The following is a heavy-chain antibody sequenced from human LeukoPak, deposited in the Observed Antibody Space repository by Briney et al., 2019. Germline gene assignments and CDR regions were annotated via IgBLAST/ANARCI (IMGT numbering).Heavy chain of an antibody. CDR2: ISGSGGST. CDR1: GFTFSSYA. CDR3: AKDREEGYCSGGSCYTTFDY. D-gene: IGHD2-15*01. J-gene: IGHJ4*02. Sequence: GGSLRLSCAASGFTFSSYAMSWVRQAPGKGLEWVSAISGSGGSTYYADSVKGRFTISSDNSKNTLYLQMNSLRAEDTAVYYCAKDREEGYCSGGSCYTTFDYWGQGTLVTVSS. V-gene: IGHV3-23*01.